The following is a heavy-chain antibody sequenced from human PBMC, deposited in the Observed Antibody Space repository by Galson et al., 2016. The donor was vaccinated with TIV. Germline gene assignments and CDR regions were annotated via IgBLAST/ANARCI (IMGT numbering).Heavy chain of an antibody. Sequence: SLRLSCAASGFTFSNARMNWVRQAPGKGLEWVGRSRSNTDGGTTEYAAPVKGRFIVSRDDSRNTLFLYMNSLKTDDTALYFCATEYYLASGTDPLVGYKGMDVWGQGTTVTVSS. D-gene: IGHD3-10*01. J-gene: IGHJ6*02. CDR3: ATEYYLASGTDPLVGYKGMDV. CDR1: GFTFSNAR. CDR2: SRSNTDGGTT. V-gene: IGHV3-15*01.